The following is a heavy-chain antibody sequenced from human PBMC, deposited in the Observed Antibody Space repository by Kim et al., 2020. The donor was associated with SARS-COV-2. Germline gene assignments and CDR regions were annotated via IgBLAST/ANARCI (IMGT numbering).Heavy chain of an antibody. CDR3: TRVPGTTLAFWEDFDN. CDR1: GFTFSDSA. D-gene: IGHD1-1*01. J-gene: IGHJ3*02. V-gene: IGHV3-73*01. CDR2: IRSKVNGYAT. Sequence: GGSLRLSCGVSGFTFSDSAKHWVRRASGKGLEWVGRIRSKVNGYATAYSASVRGRFIISRDDSSNTAYLQMNSLKTEDTAVYYCTRVPGTTLAFWEDFDNWGQGTMVTVSS.